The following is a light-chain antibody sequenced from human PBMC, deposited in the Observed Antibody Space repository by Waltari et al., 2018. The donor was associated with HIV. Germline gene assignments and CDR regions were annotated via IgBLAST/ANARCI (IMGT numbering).Light chain of an antibody. CDR1: QSVSSSY. V-gene: IGKV3-20*01. J-gene: IGKJ2*01. Sequence: EIVLTQSPGTLSLSPGERATLSCRASQSVSSSYLAWYQQKPGQAPRLLIYGASSRATGTPDRFSCSGSGTDFTLTISRLEPEDFAVYYCQQYGSSPPDTFGQGTKLEIK. CDR3: QQYGSSPPDT. CDR2: GAS.